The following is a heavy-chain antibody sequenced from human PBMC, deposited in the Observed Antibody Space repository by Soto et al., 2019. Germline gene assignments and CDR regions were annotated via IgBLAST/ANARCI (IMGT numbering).Heavy chain of an antibody. J-gene: IGHJ6*02. V-gene: IGHV1-2*02. CDR1: GYTFTGYY. D-gene: IGHD5-12*01. CDR3: ARDLRDGYNYYYYYGMDV. CDR2: INPNSGGT. Sequence: ASVKVSCKASGYTFTGYYMHWVRQAPGQGLEWMGWINPNSGGTNYAQKFQGRVTMTRDTSISTAYMELSRLRSDDTAVYYCARDLRDGYNYYYYYGMDVWGQGTTVTVSS.